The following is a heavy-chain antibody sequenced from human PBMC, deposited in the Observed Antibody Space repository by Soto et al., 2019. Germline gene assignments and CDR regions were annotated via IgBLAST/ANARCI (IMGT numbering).Heavy chain of an antibody. CDR1: GGTFSSYA. V-gene: IGHV1-69*13. J-gene: IGHJ5*02. CDR3: ARDRYCTNGVCCTDNWFDP. D-gene: IGHD2-8*01. Sequence: SVKVSCKASGGTFSSYAISWVRQAPGQGLEWMGGIIPIFGTANYAQNFQGRVTITADESTSAAYMELSSLRSEDTAVYYCARDRYCTNGVCCTDNWFDPWGQGTLVTVSS. CDR2: IIPIFGTA.